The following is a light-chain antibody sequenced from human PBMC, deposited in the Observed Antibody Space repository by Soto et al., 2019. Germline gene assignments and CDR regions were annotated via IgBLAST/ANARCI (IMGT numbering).Light chain of an antibody. CDR3: QQSFSNYLT. Sequence: DILMTQSPSSLSASVGDRVTITCRASQNIRGFLHLYQQKSGKAPRLLIYGTSHLESGVPSRFGGSGSGTDFTLTITGLQPEDSASYFCQQSFSNYLTVGGGTKVDIK. J-gene: IGKJ4*01. CDR2: GTS. CDR1: QNIRGF. V-gene: IGKV1-39*01.